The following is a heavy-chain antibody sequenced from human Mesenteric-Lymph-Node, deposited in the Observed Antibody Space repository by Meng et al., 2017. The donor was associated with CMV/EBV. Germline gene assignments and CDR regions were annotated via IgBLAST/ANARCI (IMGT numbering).Heavy chain of an antibody. Sequence: SLKISCAASGFTFDDYAMHWVQQAPGKGLEWVSGISWNSGSIGYADSVKGRFTISRDNAKNSLYLQMNSLRAEDTAMYYCAKVYCSSTSCYPAFDIWGQGTMVTVSS. CDR1: GFTFDDYA. V-gene: IGHV3-9*01. D-gene: IGHD2-2*01. CDR3: AKVYCSSTSCYPAFDI. J-gene: IGHJ3*02. CDR2: ISWNSGSI.